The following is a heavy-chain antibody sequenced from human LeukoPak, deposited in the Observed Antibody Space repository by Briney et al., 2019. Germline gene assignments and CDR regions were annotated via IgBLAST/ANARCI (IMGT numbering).Heavy chain of an antibody. V-gene: IGHV3-21*01. CDR1: GFTFSSYS. Sequence: GGSLRLSCAASGFTFSSYSMNWVRQAPGKGLEWVSSISSSSSYIYYADSVKSRFTISRDNSKNTLYLQMNSLRAEDTAVYYCAIGYSFDYWGQGTLVTVSS. D-gene: IGHD5-18*01. CDR2: ISSSSSYI. J-gene: IGHJ4*02. CDR3: AIGYSFDY.